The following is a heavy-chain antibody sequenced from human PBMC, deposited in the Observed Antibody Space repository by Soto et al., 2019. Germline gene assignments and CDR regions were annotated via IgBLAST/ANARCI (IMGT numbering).Heavy chain of an antibody. J-gene: IGHJ4*02. V-gene: IGHV5-10-1*01. CDR1: GYSFTSYW. D-gene: IGHD6-13*01. Sequence: EVQLVQSGAEVKKPGESLRISCNCSGYSFTSYWISWVRQMTGKGLEWMGRIDPSDSYTNYSPSFQGHVTISADKSISTAYLQWSSLKASDTAMYYCARLQAAAGDNDLTFDYWGQGTLVTVSS. CDR2: IDPSDSYT. CDR3: ARLQAAAGDNDLTFDY.